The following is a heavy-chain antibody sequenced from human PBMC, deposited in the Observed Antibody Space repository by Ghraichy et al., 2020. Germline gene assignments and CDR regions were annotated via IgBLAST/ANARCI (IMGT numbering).Heavy chain of an antibody. CDR3: ARVRQYCSGGSCYSRWYFDL. Sequence: SVKDSCKASGGTFSSYAISWVRQAPGQGLEWMGGIIPIFGTANYAQKFQGRVTITADESTSTAYMELSSLRSEDTAVYYCARVRQYCSGGSCYSRWYFDLWGRGTLVTVSS. CDR1: GGTFSSYA. J-gene: IGHJ2*01. V-gene: IGHV1-69*13. D-gene: IGHD2-15*01. CDR2: IIPIFGTA.